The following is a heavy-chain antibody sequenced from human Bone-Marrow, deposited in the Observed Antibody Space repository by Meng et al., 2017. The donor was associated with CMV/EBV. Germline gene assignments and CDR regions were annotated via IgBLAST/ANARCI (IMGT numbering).Heavy chain of an antibody. D-gene: IGHD2-2*01. CDR2: INHSGST. J-gene: IGHJ6*02. V-gene: IGHV4-34*01. Sequence: SETLSLTCAVYGGSFSGYYWSWIRQPPGKGLEWIGEINHSGSTNYNPSLKSRVTISVDTSKNQFSLKLSSVTAADTAVYYCASHEPPRYCSSTSCYFNYYYGMDVWGQGTTVTVSS. CDR3: ASHEPPRYCSSTSCYFNYYYGMDV. CDR1: GGSFSGYY.